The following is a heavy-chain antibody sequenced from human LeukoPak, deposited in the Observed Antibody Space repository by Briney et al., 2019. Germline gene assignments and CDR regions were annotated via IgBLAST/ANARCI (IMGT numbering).Heavy chain of an antibody. CDR3: ARGDFWSGYYTGLY. Sequence: GGSLRLSCAASGFTFSTHAMSWVRQAPGKGLEWVSVIYSGGSTYYADSVKGRFTISRHNSKNTLYLQMDSLRDEDTAVYYCARGDFWSGYYTGLYWGQGTLVTVSS. CDR2: IYSGGST. V-gene: IGHV3-53*04. CDR1: GFTFSTHA. J-gene: IGHJ4*02. D-gene: IGHD3-3*01.